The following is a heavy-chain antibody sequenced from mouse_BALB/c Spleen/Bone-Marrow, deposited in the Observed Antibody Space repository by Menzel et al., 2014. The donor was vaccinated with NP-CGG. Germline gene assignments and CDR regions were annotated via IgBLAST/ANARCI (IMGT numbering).Heavy chain of an antibody. V-gene: IGHV1-39*01. Sequence: EVKLVESGPELEKPGASVKISCKASGYSFTAYNMNWVKQSNGKSLEWIGSIDPYYGGTSYNQKFKGKATLTVDKSSSTAYMQPKNLTSEDSAVYYCTRDDSPYWYFDVWGAGTTVTVSS. J-gene: IGHJ1*01. D-gene: IGHD2-4*01. CDR2: IDPYYGGT. CDR1: GYSFTAYN. CDR3: TRDDSPYWYFDV.